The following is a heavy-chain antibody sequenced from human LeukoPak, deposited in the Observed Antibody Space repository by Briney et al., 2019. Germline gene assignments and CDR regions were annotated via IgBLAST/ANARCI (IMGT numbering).Heavy chain of an antibody. CDR3: AREIVATISNYYYYMDV. V-gene: IGHV1-2*02. J-gene: IGHJ6*03. Sequence: ASVKVSCKASGYTFTCYYMHWVRQAPGKGVEWKGWINPNSGGTNYAQKFQGRVTMTRDTSISTAYMELSRLRSDDTAVYYCAREIVATISNYYYYMDVWGKGTTVTVSS. CDR2: INPNSGGT. D-gene: IGHD5-12*01. CDR1: GYTFTCYY.